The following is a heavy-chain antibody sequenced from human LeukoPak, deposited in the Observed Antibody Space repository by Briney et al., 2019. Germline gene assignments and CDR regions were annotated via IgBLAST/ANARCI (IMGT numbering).Heavy chain of an antibody. V-gene: IGHV3-33*01. CDR1: GFTFRTYG. D-gene: IGHD4-17*01. J-gene: IGHJ4*02. CDR3: ARVEPYGDYVSY. Sequence: GGSLRLSCAASGFTFRTYGMHWARQAPGKGLEWVAIIWYDGTNEYYADSVKGRFTISRDNAKNSLYLQMNSLRAEDTAVYYCARVEPYGDYVSYWGQGTLVTVSS. CDR2: IWYDGTNE.